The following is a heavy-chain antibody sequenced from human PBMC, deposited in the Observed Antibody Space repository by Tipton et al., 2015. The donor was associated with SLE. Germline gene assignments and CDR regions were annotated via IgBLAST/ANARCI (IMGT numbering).Heavy chain of an antibody. J-gene: IGHJ4*02. D-gene: IGHD5-12*01. CDR2: IWYDGSNK. CDR3: AKDYAPLHTGYGIDY. V-gene: IGHV3-33*06. Sequence: SLRLSCAASGFSFSGYGMHWVRQAPGKGLEWVAGIWYDGSNKNSADSVKGRFTISRDNSNNTLYLQMNSLRAEDTAVYYCAKDYAPLHTGYGIDYWGQGTLVTVSS. CDR1: GFSFSGYG.